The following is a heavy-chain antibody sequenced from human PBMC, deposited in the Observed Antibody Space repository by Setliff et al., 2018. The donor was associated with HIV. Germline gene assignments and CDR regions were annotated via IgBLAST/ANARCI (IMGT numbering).Heavy chain of an antibody. V-gene: IGHV4-61*09. CDR2: ISTSGTT. CDR3: ARRLLWFGEVGAFDI. D-gene: IGHD3-10*01. CDR1: GDSMRSDKFY. J-gene: IGHJ3*02. Sequence: SETLSLTCSVSGDSMRSDKFYWSWIRQPAGKGLEWIGHISTSGTTNYNPSLKSRVTISVDTSKNQFSLKLSSVTAADTAVYYCARRLLWFGEVGAFDIWGQGTMVTVS.